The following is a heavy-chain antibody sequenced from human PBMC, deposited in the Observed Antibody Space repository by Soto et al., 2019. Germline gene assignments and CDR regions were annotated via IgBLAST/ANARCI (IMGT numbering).Heavy chain of an antibody. V-gene: IGHV4-59*01. D-gene: IGHD5-18*01. Sequence: PSETLSLTCTVSGGSISSYYWSWIRQPPGKGLGWIGYIYYSGSTNYNPPLKSRVTISVDTSKNQFSLKLSSVTAADTAVYYCARVSDTAMAPYRMDVWGQGTTVTVSS. CDR3: ARVSDTAMAPYRMDV. J-gene: IGHJ6*02. CDR2: IYYSGST. CDR1: GGSISSYY.